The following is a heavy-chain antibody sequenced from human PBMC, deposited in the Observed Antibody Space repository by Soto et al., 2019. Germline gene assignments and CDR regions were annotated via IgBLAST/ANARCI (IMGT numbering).Heavy chain of an antibody. CDR1: GGSISSSSYY. Sequence: PSETLSLTCTVSGGSISSSSYYWGWIHQPPGKGLEWIGSIYYSGSTYYNPSLKSRVTISVDTSKNQFSLKLSSVTAADTAVYYCASRPRIAARRAFDIWGQGTMVTVSS. CDR2: IYYSGST. CDR3: ASRPRIAARRAFDI. D-gene: IGHD6-6*01. V-gene: IGHV4-39*01. J-gene: IGHJ3*02.